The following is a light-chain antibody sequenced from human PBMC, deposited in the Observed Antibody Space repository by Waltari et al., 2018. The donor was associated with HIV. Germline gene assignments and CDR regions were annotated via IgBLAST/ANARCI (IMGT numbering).Light chain of an antibody. V-gene: IGLV2-11*01. CDR2: DVT. Sequence: QSALTQPRPVSGSPGRSVTISCTGTSSHVGSYNYVSWYQQRPGKAPKLIIYDVTNRPSGVPDRFSGSKSGNTASLTISGLQGDDEADYYCCSYAGSYTLVFGGGTKLTVL. J-gene: IGLJ2*01. CDR1: SSHVGSYNY. CDR3: CSYAGSYTLV.